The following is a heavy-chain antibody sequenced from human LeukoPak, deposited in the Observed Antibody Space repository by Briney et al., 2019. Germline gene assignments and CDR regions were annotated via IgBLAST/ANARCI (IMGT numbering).Heavy chain of an antibody. V-gene: IGHV3-30*03. CDR1: GFTFSRYG. CDR2: ISYDGSNQ. D-gene: IGHD3-10*01. J-gene: IGHJ4*02. Sequence: GGSLRLSCAASGFTFSRYGMHWVRQAPGKGLEWVALISYDGSNQYYADSVKGRFTLSRDNSKNTLYLGMNSLRAEDTAVYYCARGDLYYYASGSYFPVDYWGQGTLVTVSS. CDR3: ARGDLYYYASGSYFPVDY.